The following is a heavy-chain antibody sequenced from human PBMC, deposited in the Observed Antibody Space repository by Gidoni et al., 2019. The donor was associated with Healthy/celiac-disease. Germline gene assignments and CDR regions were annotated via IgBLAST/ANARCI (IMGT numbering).Heavy chain of an antibody. Sequence: DVHLVESGGGLVPHGGSLLLSCASSEFHSGSSWILWVRQAAGKGLVGVSSINSDGSSTSYADSVKGRFTISRDNAKNTLYLQMNSLRAEDTAVYYCAREGYDFWSGSFDYWGQGTLVTVSS. CDR2: INSDGSST. D-gene: IGHD3-3*01. J-gene: IGHJ4*02. CDR3: AREGYDFWSGSFDY. CDR1: EFHSGSSW. V-gene: IGHV3-74*01.